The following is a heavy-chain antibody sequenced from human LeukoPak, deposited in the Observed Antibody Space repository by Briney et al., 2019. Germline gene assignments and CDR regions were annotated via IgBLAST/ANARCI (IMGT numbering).Heavy chain of an antibody. J-gene: IGHJ5*02. CDR3: ASFLLMGSRPTGAPPAGFDP. CDR2: ISPYNGDT. V-gene: IGHV1-18*01. D-gene: IGHD2-2*01. CDR1: GYSFNTYG. Sequence: ASVKVSCKASGYSFNTYGISWVRQAPGQGLEWMGWISPYNGDTNYTQNLQGRLTMTTDTATSTAYMDLRSLRSDDTAVYYCASFLLMGSRPTGAPPAGFDPWGQGTLVTVSS.